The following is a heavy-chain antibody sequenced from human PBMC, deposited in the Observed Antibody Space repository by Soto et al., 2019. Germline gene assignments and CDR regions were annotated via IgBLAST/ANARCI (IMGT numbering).Heavy chain of an antibody. V-gene: IGHV3-23*01. CDR3: AKGRGGSGSLTPRVDF. CDR1: GFTFNNYA. Sequence: EVQLLESGGGLVQPGGSLRLSCAASGFTFNNYAMTWVRQAPGKGRVWVSAISGGGDTTSYADSVKGRFTVSRDGSKNTLYLQMSSLRVEDTALYYCAKGRGGSGSLTPRVDFWGQGTLVTVSS. D-gene: IGHD3-10*01. J-gene: IGHJ4*02. CDR2: ISGGGDTT.